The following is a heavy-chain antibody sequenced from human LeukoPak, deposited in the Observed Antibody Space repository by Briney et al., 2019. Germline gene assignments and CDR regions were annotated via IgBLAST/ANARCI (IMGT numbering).Heavy chain of an antibody. CDR2: ITGDGSDI. V-gene: IGHV3-74*01. Sequence: GGSLRLSCEASGFTLNKYWMHWVRQAPGKGLVWVSRITGDGSDIAYADSVKGRFTVPRGDAKNILFLQMTSLRVEDTAIYYCARDAYTTTSNWLDPWGQGTLVTVSS. CDR3: ARDAYTTTSNWLDP. D-gene: IGHD4-17*01. J-gene: IGHJ5*02. CDR1: GFTLNKYW.